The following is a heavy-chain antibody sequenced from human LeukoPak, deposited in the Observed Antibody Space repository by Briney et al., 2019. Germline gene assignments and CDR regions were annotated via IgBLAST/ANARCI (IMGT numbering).Heavy chain of an antibody. CDR3: AGAYYDSSGYYWGFDY. V-gene: IGHV5-51*01. CDR2: IYPVDSDT. CDR1: GYSFTSYW. J-gene: IGHJ4*02. D-gene: IGHD3-22*01. Sequence: GESLKISCKGSGYSFTSYWIGCVRQMPGKGVEWMGIIYPVDSDTRYSPSFQGQVTISTDKSISTAYLQWSSLKASDTAMYYCAGAYYDSSGYYWGFDYWGQGTLVTVSS.